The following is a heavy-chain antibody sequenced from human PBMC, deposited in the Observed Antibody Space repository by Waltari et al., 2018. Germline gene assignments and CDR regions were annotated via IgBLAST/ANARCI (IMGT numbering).Heavy chain of an antibody. CDR2: IIPIFGTA. CDR1: GGTFSSYA. J-gene: IGHJ6*02. CDR3: ARDGFDYYYYYGMDV. V-gene: IGHV1-69*08. D-gene: IGHD3-10*01. Sequence: QVQLVQSGAEVKKPGSSVKVSCKASGGTFSSYAISWVRQAPGQGLEWMGRIIPIFGTANYAQKFQGRVTITADKSTSTAYMELSSLRAEDTAVYYCARDGFDYYYYYGMDVWGQGTTVTVSS.